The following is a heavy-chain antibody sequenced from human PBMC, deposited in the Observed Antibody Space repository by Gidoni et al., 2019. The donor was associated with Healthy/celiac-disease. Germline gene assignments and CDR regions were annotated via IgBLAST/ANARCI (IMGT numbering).Heavy chain of an antibody. J-gene: IGHJ5*02. CDR1: GGSISSYY. D-gene: IGHD6-19*01. Sequence: QVQLQESGPGLVKPSETLSLTCTVSGGSISSYYWSWIRQPAGKGLEWIGRIYTSGSTNYNPSLKSRVTMSVDTSKNQFSLKLSSVTAADTAVYYCARVRSSGFIVWFDPWGQGTLVTVSS. CDR2: IYTSGST. CDR3: ARVRSSGFIVWFDP. V-gene: IGHV4-4*07.